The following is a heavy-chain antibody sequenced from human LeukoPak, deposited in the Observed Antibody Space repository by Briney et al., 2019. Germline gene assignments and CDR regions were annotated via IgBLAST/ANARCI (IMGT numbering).Heavy chain of an antibody. V-gene: IGHV3-23*01. J-gene: IGHJ4*02. CDR3: AKALGHGYGYFGY. D-gene: IGHD5-18*01. CDR2: ISGSGGST. Sequence: GGSLRLSCAASGFAFSSYAMSWVRQAPGKRLAWVSGISGSGGSTYYADSVKGRFTISRDNSKNRLYLQMNSLRAEDTAVYYCAKALGHGYGYFGYWGQGTLVTVSS. CDR1: GFAFSSYA.